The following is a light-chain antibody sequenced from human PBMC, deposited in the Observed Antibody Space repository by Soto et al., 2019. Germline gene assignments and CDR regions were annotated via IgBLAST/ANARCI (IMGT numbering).Light chain of an antibody. V-gene: IGKV1-5*03. Sequence: DIQMTQSPSTLSASVGDRVTITCRASQSISTYLAWYRHKPGEAPKLLIYKASTLERGVPSRFSGSGSGTDFTLTISSLQPDDFATYYCLCYITYPWTFGQGTKVEIK. CDR1: QSISTY. J-gene: IGKJ1*01. CDR2: KAS. CDR3: LCYITYPWT.